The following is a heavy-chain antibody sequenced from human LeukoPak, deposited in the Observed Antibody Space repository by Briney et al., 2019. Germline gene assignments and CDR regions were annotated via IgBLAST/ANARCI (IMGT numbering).Heavy chain of an antibody. Sequence: GESLKISCKGSGYSFTSYWIGWVRQMPGKGLEWMGIIYPGDSDTRYSLSFQGQVTISADKSISTAYLQWSSLKASDTAMYYCARHEESSITGTTSTTYNWFDPWGQGTLVTVSS. CDR1: GYSFTSYW. D-gene: IGHD1-20*01. V-gene: IGHV5-51*01. J-gene: IGHJ5*02. CDR3: ARHEESSITGTTSTTYNWFDP. CDR2: IYPGDSDT.